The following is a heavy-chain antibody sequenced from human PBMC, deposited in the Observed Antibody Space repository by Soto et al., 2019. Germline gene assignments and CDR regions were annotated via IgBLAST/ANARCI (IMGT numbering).Heavy chain of an antibody. Sequence: GGSLRLSCAASGFTFSSYAMSWVRQAPGKGLEWVSAISGSGGSTYYADSVKGRFTISRDNSKNTLYLQMNSLRAEDTAVYYCAKDLRRGGPGNKQWLEYYFDYWGQGTLVTVSS. CDR2: ISGSGGST. V-gene: IGHV3-23*01. CDR3: AKDLRRGGPGNKQWLEYYFDY. D-gene: IGHD6-19*01. CDR1: GFTFSSYA. J-gene: IGHJ4*02.